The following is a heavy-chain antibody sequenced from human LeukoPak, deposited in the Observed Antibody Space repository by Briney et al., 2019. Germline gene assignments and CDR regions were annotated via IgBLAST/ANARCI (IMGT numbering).Heavy chain of an antibody. V-gene: IGHV4-59*01. D-gene: IGHD3-22*01. J-gene: IGHJ2*01. CDR1: GGSISRYS. CDR2: IYYSGST. CDR3: ARDKSYYDSSGYYWYFDL. Sequence: PSETLSLTCTVSGGSISRYSWSWIRRSPGKGLEWIGQIYYSGSTNYNPSLKSRVTISVDTSKNQFALKLSSVTAADTAVYYCARDKSYYDSSGYYWYFDLWGRGTLVTVSS.